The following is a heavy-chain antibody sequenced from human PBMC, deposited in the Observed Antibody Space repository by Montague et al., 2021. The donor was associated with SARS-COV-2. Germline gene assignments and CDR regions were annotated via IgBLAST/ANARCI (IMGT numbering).Heavy chain of an antibody. CDR3: ASFPRITIFGVVIHFDY. Sequence: SETLSLTCTVSGGSISSSSYYWGWIRQPPGKGLEWIGSIYYSGSTYYNPSLESRVTISVDTSKNQFSLKLSSVTAADTAVYYCASFPRITIFGVVIHFDYWGQGTLVTVSS. J-gene: IGHJ4*02. CDR1: GGSISSSSYY. CDR2: IYYSGST. V-gene: IGHV4-39*01. D-gene: IGHD3-3*01.